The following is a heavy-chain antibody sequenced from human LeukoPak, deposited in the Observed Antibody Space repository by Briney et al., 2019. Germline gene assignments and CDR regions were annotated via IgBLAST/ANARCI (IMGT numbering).Heavy chain of an antibody. CDR1: GFSFSNYF. V-gene: IGHV3-11*04. Sequence: PGGSLRLSCEASGFSFSNYFISWIRQAPGKGLEWVSYITNSGRSTNYADAVKGRFTISRDNTKKSVYLEMTDLRPEDTPVYYCAKEASGNYYVFDSCGERARVTVSP. J-gene: IGHJ4*02. D-gene: IGHD1-26*01. CDR2: ITNSGRST. CDR3: AKEASGNYYVFDS.